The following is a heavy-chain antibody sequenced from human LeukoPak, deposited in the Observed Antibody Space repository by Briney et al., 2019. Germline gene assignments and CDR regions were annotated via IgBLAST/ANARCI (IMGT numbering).Heavy chain of an antibody. V-gene: IGHV1-18*01. J-gene: IGHJ4*02. CDR3: ARDPSGDYFDY. Sequence: ASVKVSCKVSGYTLTELSMHWVRQAPGQGLEWMGWISAYNGNTNYAQKLQGRVTMTTDTSTSTAYMELRSLRSDDTAVYYCARDPSGDYFDYWGQGTLVTVSS. CDR2: ISAYNGNT. D-gene: IGHD4-17*01. CDR1: GYTLTELS.